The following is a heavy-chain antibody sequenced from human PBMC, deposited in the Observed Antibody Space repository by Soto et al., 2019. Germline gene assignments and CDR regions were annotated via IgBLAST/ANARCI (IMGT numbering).Heavy chain of an antibody. CDR2: SNAGNGNT. Sequence: ASVKVSCKASGYTFTRYAMHWVRQAPGQRLEWMGWSNAGNGNTKYSQEFQGRVTITRDTSASTAYMELNSLRAEDTAVYYCAREGYCSSTSCGGVGYYYGMDVWGQGTTVTVSS. D-gene: IGHD2-2*01. J-gene: IGHJ6*02. CDR3: AREGYCSSTSCGGVGYYYGMDV. CDR1: GYTFTRYA. V-gene: IGHV1-3*02.